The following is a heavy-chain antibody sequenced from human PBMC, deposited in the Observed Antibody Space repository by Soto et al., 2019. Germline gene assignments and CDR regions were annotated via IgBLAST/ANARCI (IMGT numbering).Heavy chain of an antibody. CDR1: GASISSSY. D-gene: IGHD3-22*01. J-gene: IGHJ3*02. Sequence: PSETLSLTCTVSGASISSSYWSWIRQSPGKGLEWIGYVYYSGSTNYNPSLKSRVTISVDTAKNQFSLKLSSVTAADTAVYYCARGYYDSNGQSNTFDIWGQGTMVT. CDR2: VYYSGST. CDR3: ARGYYDSNGQSNTFDI. V-gene: IGHV4-59*01.